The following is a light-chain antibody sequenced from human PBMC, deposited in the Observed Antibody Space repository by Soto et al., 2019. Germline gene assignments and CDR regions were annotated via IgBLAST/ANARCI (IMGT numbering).Light chain of an antibody. Sequence: QSVLTQPPSVSGAPGQGVTISCTGSSSNIGAGYDVHWYQQLPGAAPKLLIFGNDNRPSGVPDRFSGSRSGTSASLAITGLQAKDKAAYYCQSYDRSLSGSVFGAGTKLTVL. V-gene: IGLV1-40*01. CDR2: GND. J-gene: IGLJ1*01. CDR3: QSYDRSLSGSV. CDR1: SSNIGAGYD.